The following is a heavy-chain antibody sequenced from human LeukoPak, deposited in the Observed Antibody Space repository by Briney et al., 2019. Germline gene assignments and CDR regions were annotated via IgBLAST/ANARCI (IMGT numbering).Heavy chain of an antibody. Sequence: SETLSLTCTVSGGSISSYYWSWIRQPPGKGLEWIGYIYYSGSTNYNPSLKSRVTISVDTSKNQFSLELSSVTAADTAVYYCARPQGYCSSTSCYHWFDPWGQGTLVTVSS. CDR3: ARPQGYCSSTSCYHWFDP. CDR2: IYYSGST. J-gene: IGHJ5*02. CDR1: GGSISSYY. D-gene: IGHD2-2*01. V-gene: IGHV4-59*08.